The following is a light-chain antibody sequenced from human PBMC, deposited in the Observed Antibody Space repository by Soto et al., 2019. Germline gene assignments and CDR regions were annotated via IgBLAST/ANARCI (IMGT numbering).Light chain of an antibody. J-gene: IGKJ2*01. Sequence: EIVVTQSAAILSVSPGERATLSCRASENIGSSLAWYQQKPGQAPRLLIYGASTRATGVPARSSGGVSGTEFTLTISSLQSGDFVVYYCQQYKSWPYTFGQGTKLEIK. V-gene: IGKV3-15*01. CDR1: ENIGSS. CDR2: GAS. CDR3: QQYKSWPYT.